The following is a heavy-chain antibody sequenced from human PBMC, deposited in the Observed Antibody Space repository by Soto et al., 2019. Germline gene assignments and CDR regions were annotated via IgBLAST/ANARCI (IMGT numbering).Heavy chain of an antibody. J-gene: IGHJ4*02. CDR3: ARVSGSGSYYADY. V-gene: IGHV3-21*01. D-gene: IGHD3-10*01. CDR1: GFTFSSYS. Sequence: EVQLVESGGGLVKPGGSLRLSCAASGFTFSSYSMNWVRQAPGKGLEWVSSISSSRSYIYYADSVKGRFTISRDNAKNSLYLQMNSLRAEDTAVYYCARVSGSGSYYADYWGQGTLVTVSS. CDR2: ISSSRSYI.